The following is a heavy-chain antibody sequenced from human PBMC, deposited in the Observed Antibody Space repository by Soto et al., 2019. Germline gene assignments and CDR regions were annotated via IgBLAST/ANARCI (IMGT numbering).Heavy chain of an antibody. D-gene: IGHD6-13*01. V-gene: IGHV1-69*01. CDR3: DGGRFPGSRWTYFAS. CDR2: IIPVSGTP. J-gene: IGHJ4*02. Sequence: QVQLVQSGAEVKKPGSSVRVSCKASEGTFSDNAISWMRQAPGQGLEWLGGIIPVSGTPYYAQSFQGRVTISADDSSSTAYLDLTRRKSDDTAIYFCDGGRFPGSRWTYFASWGLATLFTVSS. CDR1: EGTFSDNA.